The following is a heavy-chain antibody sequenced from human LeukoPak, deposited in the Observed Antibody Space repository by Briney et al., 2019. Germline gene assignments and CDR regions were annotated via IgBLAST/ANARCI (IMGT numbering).Heavy chain of an antibody. V-gene: IGHV1-2*02. CDR1: GYTFTGYY. Sequence: ASVTVSCKASGYTFTGYYMHWVRQAPGQGLEWMGWINPNSGGTNYAQKFQGRVTMTRDTSISTAYMELSRLRSDDTAVYYCARSHHPRHRFSYGYIIWAQRTLVTVSS. CDR2: INPNSGGT. D-gene: IGHD5-18*01. CDR3: ARSHHPRHRFSYGYII. J-gene: IGHJ4*02.